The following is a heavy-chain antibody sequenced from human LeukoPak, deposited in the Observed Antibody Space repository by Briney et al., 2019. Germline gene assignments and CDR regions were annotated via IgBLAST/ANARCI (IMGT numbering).Heavy chain of an antibody. CDR3: ARGSYSLGGFDY. J-gene: IGHJ4*02. CDR1: GFTFSSYW. Sequence: GGSLRLPCTASGFTFSSYWMHWVRQAPGKGLVWVSRINSDGGSTSYADSVKGRFTISRDNAKNTLYLPMNSLRAEDTAVYYCARGSYSLGGFDYWGQGTLVTVSS. V-gene: IGHV3-74*01. CDR2: INSDGGST. D-gene: IGHD6-13*01.